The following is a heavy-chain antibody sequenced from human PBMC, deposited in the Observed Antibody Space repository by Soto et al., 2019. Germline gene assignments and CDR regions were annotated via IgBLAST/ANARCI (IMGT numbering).Heavy chain of an antibody. V-gene: IGHV4-34*01. J-gene: IGHJ6*03. CDR1: GGSFSGYY. CDR3: ARGVLHSIYYYYYYMDV. CDR2: INHSGST. D-gene: IGHD6-6*01. Sequence: SETLSLTCAVYGGSFSGYYWSWLRQPPGKGLEWIGEINHSGSTNYNPSLKSRVTISVDTSKNQFSLKLSSVTAADTAVYYCARGVLHSIYYYYYYMDVWGKGTTVTVSS.